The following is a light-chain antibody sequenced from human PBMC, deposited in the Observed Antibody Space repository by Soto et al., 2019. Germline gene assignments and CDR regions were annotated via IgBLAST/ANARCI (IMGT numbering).Light chain of an antibody. J-gene: IGKJ3*01. Sequence: EIVLTQSPGTLSLSPGERATLSCRASQSVTARALAWYLQKSGQTPRPLIYGASVRATGIPERFSGSGSGTDFTLTISRLEPEDFAVYYCQQYGNSPFTFGPGTKVDIK. CDR3: QQYGNSPFT. CDR2: GAS. CDR1: QSVTARA. V-gene: IGKV3-20*01.